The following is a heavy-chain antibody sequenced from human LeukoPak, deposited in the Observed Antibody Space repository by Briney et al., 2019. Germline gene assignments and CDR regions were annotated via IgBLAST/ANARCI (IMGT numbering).Heavy chain of an antibody. CDR1: GFTFSSYG. J-gene: IGHJ4*02. CDR2: IRYDGSNK. CDR3: AKSVRYCSGGSCYKPFDY. Sequence: PGGSLRLSCAASGFTFSSYGMHGVRQAPGKGLEWVAFIRYDGSNKYYADSVKGRFTISRDNSENTLYLQMNSLRAEDTAVYYCAKSVRYCSGGSCYKPFDYWGQGTLVTVSS. D-gene: IGHD2-15*01. V-gene: IGHV3-30*02.